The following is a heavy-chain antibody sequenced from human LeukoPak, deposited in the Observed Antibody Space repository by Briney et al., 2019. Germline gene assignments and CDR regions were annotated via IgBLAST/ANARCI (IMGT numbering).Heavy chain of an antibody. CDR1: GFTFTSSA. CDR2: IVVGSGNT. D-gene: IGHD1-26*01. J-gene: IGHJ4*02. CDR3: AAAVGATIYGFDY. Sequence: SVKVSCKASGFTFTSSAMQWVRQARGQRLEWIGWIVVGSGNTNYAQKFQERVTITRDMSTSTAYMELSSLRSEYTAVYYCAAAVGATIYGFDYWGQGTLVTVSS. V-gene: IGHV1-58*02.